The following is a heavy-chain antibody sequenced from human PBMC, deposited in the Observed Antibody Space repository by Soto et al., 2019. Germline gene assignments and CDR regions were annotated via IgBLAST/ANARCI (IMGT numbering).Heavy chain of an antibody. CDR1: GGSIKMGGYY. J-gene: IGHJ4*02. CDR3: ARLAYRDSST. CDR2: IYYSGTT. V-gene: IGHV4-39*02. Sequence: SETLSLTCTVSGGSIKMGGYYWGWIRQPPGKGLEWVGTIYYSGTTYYNPSLKSRLTISVDTSRNHFSLELHSVTAADTAFYYFARLAYRDSSTWGQGALVTVSS. D-gene: IGHD2-21*01.